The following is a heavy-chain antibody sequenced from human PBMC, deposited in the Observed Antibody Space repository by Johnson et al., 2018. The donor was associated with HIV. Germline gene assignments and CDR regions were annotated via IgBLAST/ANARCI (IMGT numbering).Heavy chain of an antibody. V-gene: IGHV3-33*01. CDR2: MWYNGSNK. Sequence: QVQLVESGGGVVQPGRSLRLSCAASGFTFSTYGMHWVRQAPGKGLEWVAVMWYNGSNKYYADSVKGRFTISRDNSKNTLYLQMNSLRAEDTAVYYCARDLRGAFDIWGQGTMVTVSS. CDR3: ARDLRGAFDI. CDR1: GFTFSTYG. J-gene: IGHJ3*02.